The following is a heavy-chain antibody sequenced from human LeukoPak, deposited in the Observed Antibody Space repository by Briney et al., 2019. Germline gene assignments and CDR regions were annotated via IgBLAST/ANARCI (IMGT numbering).Heavy chain of an antibody. CDR3: ARVDAWGAFDI. Sequence: PSETLSLTCSVSGGPITNNYWSWIRQPPGKGLEWIGYIYYSGTTSYNPSLKSRVTISVDTSKNQVSLKLSFVTAADTAVYYCARVDAWGAFDIWGQGTMVTVSS. J-gene: IGHJ3*02. V-gene: IGHV4-59*01. D-gene: IGHD7-27*01. CDR2: IYYSGTT. CDR1: GGPITNNY.